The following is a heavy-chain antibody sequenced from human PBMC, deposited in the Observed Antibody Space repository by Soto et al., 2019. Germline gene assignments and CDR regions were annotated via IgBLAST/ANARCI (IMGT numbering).Heavy chain of an antibody. Sequence: VGSLRLSCAASGFTFSSYAMSWVRQAPGKGLEWVSAISGSGGSTYYADSVKGRFTISRDNSKNTLYLQMNSLRAEDTAVYYCAKSPIVVVPAAIRYGMDVWGQGTTVTVSS. D-gene: IGHD2-2*02. J-gene: IGHJ6*02. CDR2: ISGSGGST. CDR1: GFTFSSYA. V-gene: IGHV3-23*01. CDR3: AKSPIVVVPAAIRYGMDV.